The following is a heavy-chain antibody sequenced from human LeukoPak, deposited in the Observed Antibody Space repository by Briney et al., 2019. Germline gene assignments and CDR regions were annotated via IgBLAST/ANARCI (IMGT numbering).Heavy chain of an antibody. CDR3: ARASYYYDTSGLGALDI. V-gene: IGHV3-9*01. D-gene: IGHD3-22*01. CDR2: ISWNSGSI. CDR1: GFTFDDYA. Sequence: GRSLRLSCAASGFTFDDYAMHWVRQAPGKGLEWVSGISWNSGSIGYADSVKGRFTISRDNAKKSLYLQMNSLRTEDTALYYCARASYYYDTSGLGALDIWGQGTLVTVSS. J-gene: IGHJ3*02.